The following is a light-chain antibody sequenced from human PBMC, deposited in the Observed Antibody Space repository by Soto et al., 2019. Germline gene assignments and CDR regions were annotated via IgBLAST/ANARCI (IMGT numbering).Light chain of an antibody. CDR3: RSYTSRSPLHFYV. J-gene: IGLJ1*01. CDR1: STDVAGYNY. V-gene: IGLV2-14*01. Sequence: QSALTQPASVSGSPEQSITISCTGTSTDVAGYNYVSWYQQHPSKTPKLMISDVSNQPSGVSNRISGSKPGNTASQTIFGLQAEDEADCYCRSYTSRSPLHFYVLGTGTKVTV. CDR2: DVS.